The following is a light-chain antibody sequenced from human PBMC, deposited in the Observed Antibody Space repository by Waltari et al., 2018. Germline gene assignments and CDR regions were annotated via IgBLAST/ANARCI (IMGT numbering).Light chain of an antibody. J-gene: IGKJ1*01. CDR1: HSVSTY. V-gene: IGKV3-11*01. Sequence: EIVLTQSPATLSLSPGERAILSCRASHSVSTYLAWYQHRPGQAPRLLIHDVSNRATGIPARFSGSGSGTDFTLTISSLEPEDFAVYYCQHRSGWPPWTFGQGTKVEVK. CDR3: QHRSGWPPWT. CDR2: DVS.